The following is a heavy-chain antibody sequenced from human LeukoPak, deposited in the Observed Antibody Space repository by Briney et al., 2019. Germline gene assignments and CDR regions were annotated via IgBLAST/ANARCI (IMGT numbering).Heavy chain of an antibody. Sequence: PGGSLRLSCAASGFSFTNYAMGWVRQVPGKGLEWVANIKPDGSEKYYVDSVKGRFTISRDEAKDSVYLQMNSLRVEDTAVYYCARDWAGRTTQYNYFGPWGQGTLVTVSS. CDR3: ARDWAGRTTQYNYFGP. CDR1: GFSFTNYA. CDR2: IKPDGSEK. J-gene: IGHJ5*02. D-gene: IGHD1-14*01. V-gene: IGHV3-7*01.